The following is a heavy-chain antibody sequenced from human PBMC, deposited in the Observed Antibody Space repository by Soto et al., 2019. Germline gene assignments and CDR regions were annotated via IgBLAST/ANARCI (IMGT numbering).Heavy chain of an antibody. V-gene: IGHV4-39*01. CDR2: IYYSGST. Sequence: SETLSLTCAVSGASLSSSSYYWGWIRQPPGKGLEWSGSIYYSGSTYYNPSLESRVTISVDTSKNQFSLKLSSVTAADTAVYYCASLLLWFGEGPYYYYGMDVWGQGTTVTVSS. J-gene: IGHJ6*02. CDR3: ASLLLWFGEGPYYYYGMDV. D-gene: IGHD3-10*01. CDR1: GASLSSSSYY.